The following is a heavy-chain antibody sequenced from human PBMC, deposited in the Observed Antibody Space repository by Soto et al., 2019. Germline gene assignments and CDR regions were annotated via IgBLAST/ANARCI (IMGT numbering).Heavy chain of an antibody. V-gene: IGHV3-30-3*01. CDR1: GFTFRSYA. J-gene: IGHJ4*02. D-gene: IGHD3-22*01. Sequence: GGSLRLSCAASGFTFRSYAMHWVRQAPGKGLEWVAVISYDGSNKYYADSVKGRFTISRDSSKNTLYLQMNSLRAEDTAVYYCARDYYDSSGYYYVSHYFDYWGQGTLVTVSS. CDR2: ISYDGSNK. CDR3: ARDYYDSSGYYYVSHYFDY.